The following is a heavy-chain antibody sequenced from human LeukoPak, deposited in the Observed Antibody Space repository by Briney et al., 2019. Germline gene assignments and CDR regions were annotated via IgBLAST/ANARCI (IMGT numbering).Heavy chain of an antibody. CDR3: ATANDHDAFDI. J-gene: IGHJ3*02. Sequence: GGSLRLSCAASGFTFSSYSMNWVRQAPGKGLEWVSSISSSSSYIYYADSVKGRFTIPRDNAKNSLYLQMNSLRAEDTAVYYCATANDHDAFDIWGQGTMVTVSS. CDR1: GFTFSSYS. V-gene: IGHV3-21*01. CDR2: ISSSSSYI.